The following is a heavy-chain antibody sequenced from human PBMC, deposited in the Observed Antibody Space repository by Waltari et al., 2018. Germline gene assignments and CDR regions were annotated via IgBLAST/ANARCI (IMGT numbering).Heavy chain of an antibody. D-gene: IGHD6-13*01. CDR2: INPNSGGT. CDR1: VKTFTGYS. J-gene: IGHJ4*02. V-gene: IGHV1-2*06. CDR3: ARVSTVQQLGNFDY. Sequence: QVQLEQSGAEVKKPGASVKVSCKAAVKTFTGYSRHWVRQAPGQGLEWMGRINPNSGGTNYAQKFQGRVTMTRDTSISTAYMDLSRLTSDDTAVYYCARVSTVQQLGNFDYWGQGTLVTVSS.